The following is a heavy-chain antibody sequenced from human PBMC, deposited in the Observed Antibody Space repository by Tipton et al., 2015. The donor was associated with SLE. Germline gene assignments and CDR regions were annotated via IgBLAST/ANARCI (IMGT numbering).Heavy chain of an antibody. Sequence: TLSLTCAVYGGSFSDYYWSWIRQPPGKGLEWIGEINHSGSTNYNPSLKSRVTISEDTSKNQFSLKLSSVTAADTAVYYCARGGAVYYYYHHMDVWGQGTTVTVSS. J-gene: IGHJ6*02. CDR2: INHSGST. D-gene: IGHD3-10*01. CDR3: ARGGAVYYYYHHMDV. CDR1: GGSFSDYY. V-gene: IGHV4-34*01.